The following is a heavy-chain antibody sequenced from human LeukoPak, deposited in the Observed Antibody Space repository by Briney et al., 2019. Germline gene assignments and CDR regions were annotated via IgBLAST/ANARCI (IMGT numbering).Heavy chain of an antibody. CDR1: GFTVSNNY. CDR3: ARGVGANDY. Sequence: PGGSLRLSCEASGFTVSNNYMSWVRQAPGKGLEWVAFIRYDGSNKYYADSVKGRFTISRDNSKNTLYLQMNSLRAEDTAVYYCARGVGANDYWGQGTLVTVSS. J-gene: IGHJ4*02. CDR2: IRYDGSNK. D-gene: IGHD1-26*01. V-gene: IGHV3-30*02.